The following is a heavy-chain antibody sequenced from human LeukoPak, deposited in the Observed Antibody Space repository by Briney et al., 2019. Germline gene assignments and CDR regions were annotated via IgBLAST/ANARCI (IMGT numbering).Heavy chain of an antibody. J-gene: IGHJ4*02. Sequence: PSETLSLTCTVSGGSISSSNYYWGWIRQPPGKGLGWIGSMYYSGGTFYNPSLKSRVTISVDTSKNQFSLRLSSVTAADTAVYYCGRFVVLTAYFDYWGQGTLVTVSS. CDR2: MYYSGGT. D-gene: IGHD4/OR15-4a*01. CDR1: GGSISSSNYY. V-gene: IGHV4-39*01. CDR3: GRFVVLTAYFDY.